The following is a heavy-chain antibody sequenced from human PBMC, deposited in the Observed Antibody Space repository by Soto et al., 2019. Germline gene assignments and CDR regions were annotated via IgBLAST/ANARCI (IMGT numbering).Heavy chain of an antibody. J-gene: IGHJ6*02. CDR2: ISAYNGNT. V-gene: IGHV1-18*01. CDR1: GYTFTSYG. Sequence: QVQLVQSGAEVKKPGASVKVSCKASGYTFTSYGISWVRQAPGQGLEWMGWISAYNGNTNYAQKLQGRVTMTTDTSTSTAYKELRSLRSDDTAVYYCARDYRYNWNVPPWYYYYGMDVWGQGTTVTVSS. CDR3: ARDYRYNWNVPPWYYYYGMDV. D-gene: IGHD1-1*01.